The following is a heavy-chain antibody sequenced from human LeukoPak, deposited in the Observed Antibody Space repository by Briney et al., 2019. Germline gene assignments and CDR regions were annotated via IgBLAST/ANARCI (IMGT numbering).Heavy chain of an antibody. Sequence: SETLSLTCSVSGGSISSLYWSWIRQPPGKGLEWIGYISHNGNTNSIPSLKSRVTISLDTSKNQFSLKLTSVTAADTAVYHCVAAVDGGPLDYWGQGTLVTVSS. CDR3: VAAVDGGPLDY. CDR1: GGSISSLY. D-gene: IGHD4-23*01. J-gene: IGHJ4*02. V-gene: IGHV4-59*01. CDR2: ISHNGNT.